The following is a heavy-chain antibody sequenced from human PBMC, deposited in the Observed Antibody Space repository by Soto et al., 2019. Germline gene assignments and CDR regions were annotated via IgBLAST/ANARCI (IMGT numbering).Heavy chain of an antibody. Sequence: QVQLVQSGPQVEKPGASVKVSCKASGYTFSSYGFNWVRQAPGQGPEWLGWISTYNGNTDYAQKFQGRVTLTTDTSTSTGYMGLRSLRTDYTAVYYFARGGRLEAAGTGKWVDTGGQGTLVTVSS. CDR2: ISTYNGNT. J-gene: IGHJ5*02. V-gene: IGHV1-18*01. CDR1: GYTFSSYG. D-gene: IGHD6-13*01. CDR3: ARGGRLEAAGTGKWVDT.